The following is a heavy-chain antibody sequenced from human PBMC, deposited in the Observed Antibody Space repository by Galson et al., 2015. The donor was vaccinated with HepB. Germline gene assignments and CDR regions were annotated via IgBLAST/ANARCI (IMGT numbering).Heavy chain of an antibody. CDR3: ARADWELGPLGY. Sequence: SLRLSCAASGFTFGSYGMHWVRQAPGKGLEWVAVIWYDGGNKYYADSVKGRFTISRDNSKNTLYLQMNSLRAEDTAVYYCARADWELGPLGYWGQGTLVTVSS. V-gene: IGHV3-33*01. D-gene: IGHD1-26*01. CDR1: GFTFGSYG. J-gene: IGHJ4*02. CDR2: IWYDGGNK.